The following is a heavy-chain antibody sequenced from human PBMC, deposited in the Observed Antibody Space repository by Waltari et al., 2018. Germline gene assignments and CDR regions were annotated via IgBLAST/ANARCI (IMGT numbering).Heavy chain of an antibody. D-gene: IGHD5-18*01. J-gene: IGHJ4*02. CDR2: IYYSGST. CDR3: VTYPTDTAMVEHYFDY. V-gene: IGHV4-39*07. Sequence: QLQLQESGPGLVKPSETLSLTCTVSGGSISSSSYYWGWIRQPPGKGLEWIGSIYYSGSTYYNPSLKSRVTISVDTSKNQFSLKLSSVTAADTAVYYCVTYPTDTAMVEHYFDYWGQGTLVTVSS. CDR1: GGSISSSSYY.